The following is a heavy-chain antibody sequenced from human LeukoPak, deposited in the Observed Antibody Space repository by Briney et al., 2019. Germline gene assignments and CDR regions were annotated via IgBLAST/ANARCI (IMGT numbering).Heavy chain of an antibody. CDR3: ARVSLDYYDSSGYDYYFDY. J-gene: IGHJ4*02. V-gene: IGHV1-46*01. Sequence: ASVKVSCKASGYTFTSYYMHWVRQAPGQGLEWMGLINPSGGSTSYAQKFQGRVTMTRDTSTSTVYMELSSLRSEDTAVYYCARVSLDYYDSSGYDYYFDYWGQGTLVTVSS. CDR2: INPSGGST. D-gene: IGHD3-22*01. CDR1: GYTFTSYY.